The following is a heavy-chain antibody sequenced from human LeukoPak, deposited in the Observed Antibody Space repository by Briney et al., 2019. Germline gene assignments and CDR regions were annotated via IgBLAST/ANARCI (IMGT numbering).Heavy chain of an antibody. V-gene: IGHV4-59*08. D-gene: IGHD6-25*01. Sequence: SETLSLTCTVSGGSISSYYWSWIRQPPGKGLEWIGYIYYSGSTNYNPSLKSRVTISVDTSKNQFSPKLSPVTAADTAVYYCARQGGGFWYFDLWGRGTLVTVSS. CDR3: ARQGGGFWYFDL. J-gene: IGHJ2*01. CDR2: IYYSGST. CDR1: GGSISSYY.